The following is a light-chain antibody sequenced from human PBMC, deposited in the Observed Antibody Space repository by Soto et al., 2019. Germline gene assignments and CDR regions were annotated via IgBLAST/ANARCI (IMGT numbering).Light chain of an antibody. CDR2: EVS. Sequence: QSVLTQPPSVSGSPGQSVTISCTGSGSDVGSYNRVSWYQQPPGTAPKLIIYEVSNRPSGVPDRFSGSKSGNTASLTISGLQAEDEADYYCSSYASSSTRVFGTGTKVTVL. V-gene: IGLV2-18*02. CDR3: SSYASSSTRV. CDR1: GSDVGSYNR. J-gene: IGLJ1*01.